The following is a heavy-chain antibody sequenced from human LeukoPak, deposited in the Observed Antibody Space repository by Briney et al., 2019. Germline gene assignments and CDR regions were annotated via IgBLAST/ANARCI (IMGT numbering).Heavy chain of an antibody. D-gene: IGHD6-13*01. Sequence: GGSLRLSCAASGFTFSSYEMNWVRQAPGKGLEWVAYISSNGSNIYYADSVKGRFTISRDNAKNSLYLQMNSLRAEDTAVYYCARTWGSSSWYPDAFDICGQGTMVTVSS. CDR1: GFTFSSYE. V-gene: IGHV3-48*03. J-gene: IGHJ3*02. CDR2: ISSNGSNI. CDR3: ARTWGSSSWYPDAFDI.